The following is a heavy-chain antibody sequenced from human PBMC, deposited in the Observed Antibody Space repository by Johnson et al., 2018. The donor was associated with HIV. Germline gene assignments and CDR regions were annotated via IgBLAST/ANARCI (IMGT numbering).Heavy chain of an antibody. J-gene: IGHJ3*02. Sequence: QVQLVESGGGVVQPGGSLRLSCAASGFTFSSYGMHWVRQAPGKGLEWVAFIRYDGSNEYYADSVKGRFTISRDNSKNTLYLQMNSLRAEDTAVYYCAKAFEYSSSSMAFYIWCQGTMVTVSS. D-gene: IGHD6-6*01. CDR3: AKAFEYSSSSMAFYI. CDR1: GFTFSSYG. V-gene: IGHV3-30*02. CDR2: IRYDGSNE.